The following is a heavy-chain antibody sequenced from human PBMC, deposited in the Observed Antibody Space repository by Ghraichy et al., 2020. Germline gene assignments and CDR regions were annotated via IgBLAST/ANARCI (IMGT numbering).Heavy chain of an antibody. CDR3: ARDRRGKILDIVVVPTAMGYYYYGMDV. CDR1: GFSFSDYW. J-gene: IGHJ6*02. CDR2: IKQDGSEK. Sequence: GGSLRLSCAASGFSFSDYWMSWVRQAPGKGLEWVANIKQDGSEKYYVDSVKGRFTISRDNAKNSLYLQMNSLRAEDTAVYYCARDRRGKILDIVVVPTAMGYYYYGMDVWGQGTTVTVSS. V-gene: IGHV3-7*01. D-gene: IGHD2-2*03.